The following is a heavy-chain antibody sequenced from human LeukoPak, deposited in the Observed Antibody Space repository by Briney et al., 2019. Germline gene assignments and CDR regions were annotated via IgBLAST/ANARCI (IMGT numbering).Heavy chain of an antibody. CDR2: IIPIFGTA. D-gene: IGHD2-15*01. CDR3: ASVGYCSGGSWPCSNWFDP. CDR1: GGTFSSYA. J-gene: IGHJ5*02. Sequence: ASVKVSCKASGGTFSSYAISWVRQAPGQGLEWMGGIIPIFGTANYAQKFQGRVTITADESTSTAYMELSSLRSEDTAVYYCASVGYCSGGSWPCSNWFDPWGQGTLATVSS. V-gene: IGHV1-69*13.